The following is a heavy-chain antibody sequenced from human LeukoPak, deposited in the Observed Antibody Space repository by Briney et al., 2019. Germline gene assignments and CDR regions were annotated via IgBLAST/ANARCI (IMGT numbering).Heavy chain of an antibody. CDR1: GGSISRYY. Sequence: SETLSLTCTVSGGSISRYYWTWIRQPPGKGLEWLGYINYSGGTNYNPSLKSRVTISVDTSKNQFSLNLSSVTAADTAVYYCARVGHSYGRDAFDIWGQGTMVTVSS. D-gene: IGHD5-18*01. CDR3: ARVGHSYGRDAFDI. J-gene: IGHJ3*02. CDR2: INYSGGT. V-gene: IGHV4-59*01.